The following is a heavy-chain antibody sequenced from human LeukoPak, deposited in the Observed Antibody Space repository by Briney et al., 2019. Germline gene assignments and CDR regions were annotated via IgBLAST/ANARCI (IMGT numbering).Heavy chain of an antibody. CDR2: ISYTGST. Sequence: SETLSLTCTVSGGSISSHYWAWIRQPPGKGLEWIGYISYTGSTNYNPSLKSRVTISVDTSKNQFSLKLSSVTAADTAVYYCAREVGRGHTFGSNYWGQGTLVTVSS. CDR1: GGSISSHY. V-gene: IGHV4-4*08. J-gene: IGHJ4*02. D-gene: IGHD5-18*01. CDR3: AREVGRGHTFGSNY.